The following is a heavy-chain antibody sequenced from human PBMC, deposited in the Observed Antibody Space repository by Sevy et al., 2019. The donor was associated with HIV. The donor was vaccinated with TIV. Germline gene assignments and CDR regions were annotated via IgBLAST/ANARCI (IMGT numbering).Heavy chain of an antibody. V-gene: IGHV3-23*01. CDR3: TKDRSKHIPSAGTLDY. CDR2: FSGSGSTA. CDR1: GFTVSSYG. D-gene: IGHD6-13*01. J-gene: IGHJ4*02. Sequence: GGSLRLSCAASGFTVSSYGMSWVRQAPGKGLKWVSGFSGSGSTAYYADSVKGRFTISRDISKNTLNLQRNSLRVEDTAVYFCTKDRSKHIPSAGTLDYWGQGTLVTVSS.